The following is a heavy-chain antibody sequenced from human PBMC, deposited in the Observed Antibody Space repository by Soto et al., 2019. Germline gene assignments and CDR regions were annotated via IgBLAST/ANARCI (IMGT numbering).Heavy chain of an antibody. V-gene: IGHV1-69*13. CDR3: ARGLRHIVVVTAIPKHHDAFDI. CDR2: IIPIFGTA. J-gene: IGHJ3*02. D-gene: IGHD2-21*02. Sequence: GASVKVSCKASGGTFSSYAISWVRQAPGQGLEWMGGIIPIFGTANYAQKFQGRVTITADESTSTAYMELSSLRSEDTAVYYCARGLRHIVVVTAIPKHHDAFDIWGQGTMVTVSS. CDR1: GGTFSSYA.